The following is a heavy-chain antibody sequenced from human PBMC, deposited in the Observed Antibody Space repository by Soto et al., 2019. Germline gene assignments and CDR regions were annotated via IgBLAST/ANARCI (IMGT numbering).Heavy chain of an antibody. CDR1: GKMG. CDR2: IFSDNER. J-gene: IGHJ6*02. D-gene: IGHD4-17*01. Sequence: SGPTLVNPTQTLTLTCTFSGKMGVSWIRQPPGKALEWLAHIFSDNERSYSTSLQGRLTISKDTSGSQVVLSMTNVDPVDTATYYCARMNVDSYQFYYAMDVWGQGTTVTVSS. V-gene: IGHV2-26*01. CDR3: ARMNVDSYQFYYAMDV.